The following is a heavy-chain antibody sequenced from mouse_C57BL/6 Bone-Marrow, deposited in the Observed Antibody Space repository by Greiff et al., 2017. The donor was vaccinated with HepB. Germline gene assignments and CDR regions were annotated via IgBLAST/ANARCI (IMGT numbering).Heavy chain of an antibody. CDR2: IDPENGDT. CDR1: GFNIKDDY. J-gene: IGHJ3*01. D-gene: IGHD1-1*01. V-gene: IGHV14-4*01. Sequence: EVQLQQSGAELVRPGASVKLSCTASGFNIKDDYMHWVKQRPEQGLEWIGWIDPENGDTEYASKFQGKATITADTSSNTAYLQLSSLTSEDTAVYYCYYSGSSPFAYWGQGTLVTVSA. CDR3: YYSGSSPFAY.